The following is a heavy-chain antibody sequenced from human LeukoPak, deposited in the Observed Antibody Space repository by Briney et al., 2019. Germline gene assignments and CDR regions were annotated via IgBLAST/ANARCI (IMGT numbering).Heavy chain of an antibody. D-gene: IGHD2-8*01. CDR3: ARDTVNGPFVISLDL. Sequence: GGSLRLSCAASGFTFSSYEMNWVRQAPGKGPEWVSHISRGGNTEYYADSVRGRFTVSRDNAKNLLYLQMNSLRDEDTAVYYCARDTVNGPFVISLDLWGQGALVTVSS. V-gene: IGHV3-48*03. J-gene: IGHJ5*02. CDR2: ISRGGNTE. CDR1: GFTFSSYE.